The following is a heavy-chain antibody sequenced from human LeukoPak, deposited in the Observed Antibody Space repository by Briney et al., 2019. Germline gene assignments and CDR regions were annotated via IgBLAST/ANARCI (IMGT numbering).Heavy chain of an antibody. J-gene: IGHJ4*02. Sequence: EGSLRLSCAASRFTFSSYAMTWVRQAPGKGLEWVSTITNSGAGTHYVDSVKGRFTISRDNSKDTLYLQMNSLRAEDTAVYYCAKCYRLYYDSSDSFDYWGQGTLVTVSS. D-gene: IGHD3-22*01. V-gene: IGHV3-23*01. CDR2: ITNSGAGT. CDR1: RFTFSSYA. CDR3: AKCYRLYYDSSDSFDY.